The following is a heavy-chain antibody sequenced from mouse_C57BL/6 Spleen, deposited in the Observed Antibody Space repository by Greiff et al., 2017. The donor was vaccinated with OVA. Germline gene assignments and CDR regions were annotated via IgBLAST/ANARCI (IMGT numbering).Heavy chain of an antibody. D-gene: IGHD2-1*01. Sequence: QVQLQQPGAELVKPGASVKLSCKASGYTFTSYWMHWVKQRPGQGLEWIGMIHPNSGSTNYNETFKSKATLTVDKSSSTAYMQLSSLTSEDSAVYYCARRLLSYFDVWGTGTTVTVSS. CDR1: GYTFTSYW. V-gene: IGHV1-64*01. CDR2: IHPNSGST. CDR3: ARRLLSYFDV. J-gene: IGHJ1*03.